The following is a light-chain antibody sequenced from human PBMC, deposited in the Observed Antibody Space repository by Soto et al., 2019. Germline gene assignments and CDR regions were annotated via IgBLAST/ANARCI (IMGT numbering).Light chain of an antibody. CDR3: QQYNSYPLT. CDR2: DAS. J-gene: IGKJ4*01. CDR1: QSISSW. V-gene: IGKV1-5*01. Sequence: DIQVTQSPSTLSASVGDRVTITCRASQSISSWLAWYQQKPGKAPKLLIYDASSLESGVPSRFSGSGSGTEFTLTISSLQPDDFATYYCQQYNSYPLTFVGGTKVEIK.